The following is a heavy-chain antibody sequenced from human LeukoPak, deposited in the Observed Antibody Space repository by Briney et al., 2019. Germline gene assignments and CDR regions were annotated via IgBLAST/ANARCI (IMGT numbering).Heavy chain of an antibody. V-gene: IGHV4-59*01. Sequence: SETLSLTCTVSGGSISSYYWSWIRQPPGKGLEWIGYISGSTNYNPSLKSRVSMSVDTSKNHFSLRLSSLTAADTAIFYCARVSFGVLSPPYFFYWGQGDLVTVSS. J-gene: IGHJ4*02. CDR1: GGSISSYY. CDR2: ISGST. CDR3: ARVSFGVLSPPYFFY. D-gene: IGHD3-10*01.